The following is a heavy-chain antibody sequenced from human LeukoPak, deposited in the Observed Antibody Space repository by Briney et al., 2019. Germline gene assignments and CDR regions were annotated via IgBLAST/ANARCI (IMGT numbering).Heavy chain of an antibody. Sequence: GGALRLSCAASGFTFSSYGMSWVRQAPGKGLEGVSAISGSGGSTYYADSVKGRFTIFRDNSKNTLYLQMNSLRAEDTAVYYCPKAREYYYGSGSYYHNYFDYWGQGTLVTVSS. CDR2: ISGSGGST. D-gene: IGHD3-10*01. V-gene: IGHV3-23*01. CDR3: PKAREYYYGSGSYYHNYFDY. CDR1: GFTFSSYG. J-gene: IGHJ4*02.